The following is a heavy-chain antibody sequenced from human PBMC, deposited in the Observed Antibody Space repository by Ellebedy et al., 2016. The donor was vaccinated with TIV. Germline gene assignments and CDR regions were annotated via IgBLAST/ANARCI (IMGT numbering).Heavy chain of an antibody. CDR2: INNGGRTT. Sequence: GESLKISCAASGFTFSGYAMSWVRQAPGKGLEWVSGINNGGRTTSYADSVKGRFTVSRDNSRSTLYLQMNSLRAEDSAVYYCAKDMVFGDGKWEIDVWGQGTTVTASS. J-gene: IGHJ6*02. CDR3: AKDMVFGDGKWEIDV. V-gene: IGHV3-23*01. D-gene: IGHD1-26*01. CDR1: GFTFSGYA.